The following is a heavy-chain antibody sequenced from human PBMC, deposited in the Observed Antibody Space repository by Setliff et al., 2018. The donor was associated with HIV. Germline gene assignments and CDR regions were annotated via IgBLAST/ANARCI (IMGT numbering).Heavy chain of an antibody. V-gene: IGHV4-38-2*02. CDR2: VYHTGST. CDR3: ASSPAWRSDSGLHTFDY. CDR1: GYSISSRYY. J-gene: IGHJ4*02. D-gene: IGHD2-15*01. Sequence: KSSETLSLTCTVSGYSISSRYYWGWIRQPPGEGLEWIGSVYHTGSTYYNPSLKSRVTMSADTSKNQFSLKLSSVTAADTAVYYCASSPAWRSDSGLHTFDYWGQGTLVTVSS.